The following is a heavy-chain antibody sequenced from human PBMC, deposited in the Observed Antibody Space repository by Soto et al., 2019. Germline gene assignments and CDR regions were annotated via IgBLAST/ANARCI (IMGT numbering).Heavy chain of an antibody. Sequence: PSETLSLTCTVSGGSISSGGYYWSWIRQHPGKGLEWIGYIYYSGSTYYNPSLKSRVTISVDTSKNQFSLKLSSVTAADTAVYYCARDVGIVVVPAAKSGYAFDIWGQGTMVTVS. CDR3: ARDVGIVVVPAAKSGYAFDI. D-gene: IGHD2-2*01. CDR2: IYYSGST. J-gene: IGHJ3*02. CDR1: GGSISSGGYY. V-gene: IGHV4-31*03.